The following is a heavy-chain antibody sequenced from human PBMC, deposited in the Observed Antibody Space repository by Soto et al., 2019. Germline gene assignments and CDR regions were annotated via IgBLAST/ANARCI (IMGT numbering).Heavy chain of an antibody. D-gene: IGHD1-26*01. CDR1: GGSISSYY. J-gene: IGHJ6*02. Sequence: SETLSLTCPVSGGSISSYYWSWIRQPAGKGLEWIGRIYTSGSTNYNPSIKSRVNMSVDTSKNQFSLKLRSVTAADTAVYYCASAVIVGATGKRYYYYGMDVGGQGTTVT. CDR3: ASAVIVGATGKRYYYYGMDV. V-gene: IGHV4-4*07. CDR2: IYTSGST.